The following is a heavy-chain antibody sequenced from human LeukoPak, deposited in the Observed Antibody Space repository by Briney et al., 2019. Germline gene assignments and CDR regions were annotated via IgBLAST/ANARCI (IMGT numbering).Heavy chain of an antibody. J-gene: IGHJ6*02. CDR1: GGSISSGGYS. CDR2: IYHSGST. V-gene: IGHV4-30-2*01. Sequence: SQTLSLTCAVSGGSISSGGYSWSWIRQPPGQGLEWIGYIYHSGSTYYNPSLKSRVTISVDRSKNQFSLKLSSVTAADTAVYYCARREQLRYYGMDVWGQGTTVTVSS. D-gene: IGHD6-13*01. CDR3: ARREQLRYYGMDV.